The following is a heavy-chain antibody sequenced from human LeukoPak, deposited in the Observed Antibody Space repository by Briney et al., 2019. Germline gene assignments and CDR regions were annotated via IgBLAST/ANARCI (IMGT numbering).Heavy chain of an antibody. Sequence: GGSLRLSCAASGFTFSSYAMSWVRQAPGKGLEWVSAISGSGGSTHYADSVKGRFTISRDNSKNTLYLQMNSLRAEDTAVYYCAKDTGYSYGLYYFDYWGQGTLVTVSS. V-gene: IGHV3-23*01. J-gene: IGHJ4*02. CDR1: GFTFSSYA. CDR2: ISGSGGST. D-gene: IGHD5-18*01. CDR3: AKDTGYSYGLYYFDY.